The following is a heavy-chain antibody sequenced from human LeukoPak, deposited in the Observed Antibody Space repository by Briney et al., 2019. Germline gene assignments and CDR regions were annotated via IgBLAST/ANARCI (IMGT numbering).Heavy chain of an antibody. J-gene: IGHJ4*02. CDR2: INHSGST. V-gene: IGHV4-34*01. CDR3: ASHDSSGWYIDY. Sequence: PSETLSLTCAVYGGSFSIYYWSWIRQPPGKGLEWIGEINHSGSTNYNPSLKSRVTISVDTSKNQFSLKLSSVTAADTAVYYCASHDSSGWYIDYWGQGTLVTVSS. D-gene: IGHD6-19*01. CDR1: GGSFSIYY.